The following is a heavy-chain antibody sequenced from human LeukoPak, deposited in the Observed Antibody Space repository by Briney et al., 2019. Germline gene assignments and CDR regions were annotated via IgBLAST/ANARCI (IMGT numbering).Heavy chain of an antibody. D-gene: IGHD2-15*01. CDR3: AGGNCSGGSCYPLHWYFDL. Sequence: PSETLSLTCTVSGGSISRGGYYWSWIRQHPGKGLEWLGYIYYSGSTYYNPSLKSRVTISVDTSKNQCSLKLSAVTAADTAVCYCAGGNCSGGSCYPLHWYFDLWGRGTLVTVSS. J-gene: IGHJ2*01. V-gene: IGHV4-31*03. CDR1: GGSISRGGYY. CDR2: IYYSGST.